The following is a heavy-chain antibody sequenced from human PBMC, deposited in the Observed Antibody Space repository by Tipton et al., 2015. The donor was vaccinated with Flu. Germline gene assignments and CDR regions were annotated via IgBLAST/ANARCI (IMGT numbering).Heavy chain of an antibody. V-gene: IGHV4-38-2*01. CDR3: ARSRLLRVFDY. CDR1: GYSIASDYY. CDR2: LYHTGST. J-gene: IGHJ4*02. Sequence: TLSLTCSVSGYSIASDYYWGWIRQPPGKGLEWIGNLYHTGSTYYNPSLRSRVSISVDTSKNQFSLKLTSVTAADTAVYYCARSRLLRVFDYWGQGTLVAVSS. D-gene: IGHD6-25*01.